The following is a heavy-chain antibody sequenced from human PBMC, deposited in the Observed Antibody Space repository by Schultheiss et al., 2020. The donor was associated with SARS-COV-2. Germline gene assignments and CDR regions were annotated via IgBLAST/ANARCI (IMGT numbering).Heavy chain of an antibody. CDR1: GGSISSSSYY. Sequence: SETLSLTCTVSGGSISSSSYYWGWIRQPPGKGLEWIGSIYYSGSTSYNPSVNGRGTLSMDTSGNYFSLKLRAVTAADTAVYYCARRVAVAETRYRRAFDIWGQGTMVTVSS. V-gene: IGHV4-39*02. CDR2: IYYSGST. D-gene: IGHD6-19*01. CDR3: ARRVAVAETRYRRAFDI. J-gene: IGHJ3*02.